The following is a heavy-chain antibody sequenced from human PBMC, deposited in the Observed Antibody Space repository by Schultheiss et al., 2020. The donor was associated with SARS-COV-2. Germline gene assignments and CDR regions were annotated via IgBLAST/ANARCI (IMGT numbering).Heavy chain of an antibody. D-gene: IGHD3-22*01. J-gene: IGHJ4*02. CDR3: ARGAAQYYYDSSGYYFDY. CDR2: IYYSGST. Sequence: SETLSLTCTVSGGSISSYYWSWIRQPPGKGLEWIGYIYYSGSTNYNPSLKSRVTISVDTSKNQFSLKLSSVTAADTAVYYCARGAAQYYYDSSGYYFDYWGQGTLVTVSS. V-gene: IGHV4-59*01. CDR1: GGSISSYY.